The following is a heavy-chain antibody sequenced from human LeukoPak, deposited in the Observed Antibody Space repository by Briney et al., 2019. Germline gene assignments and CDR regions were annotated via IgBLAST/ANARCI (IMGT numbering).Heavy chain of an antibody. Sequence: GGSLRLSCVASGFTFSTYSMNWVRQAPGKGLEWVSHISSSGSAMYYADSVGGRFTISRDNDKNSLYLQMHSLRAEDTAVYYCARNGLTDAFDIWGQGTMVTVSS. V-gene: IGHV3-48*01. D-gene: IGHD3/OR15-3a*01. CDR1: GFTFSTYS. CDR3: ARNGLTDAFDI. J-gene: IGHJ3*02. CDR2: ISSSGSAM.